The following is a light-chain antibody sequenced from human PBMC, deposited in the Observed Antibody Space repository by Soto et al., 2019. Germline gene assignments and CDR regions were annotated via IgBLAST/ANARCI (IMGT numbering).Light chain of an antibody. J-gene: IGKJ3*01. Sequence: DIQMTQSPSSLSASVGDRVTITCRASQGISNYLAWYQQQPGKPPKLLMYAASTLQSGVPSRFSGSGSGTDFTLTISSLPPEDVATYYCQRYNSVPPVTFGPGTKVNL. V-gene: IGKV1-27*01. CDR1: QGISNY. CDR3: QRYNSVPPVT. CDR2: AAS.